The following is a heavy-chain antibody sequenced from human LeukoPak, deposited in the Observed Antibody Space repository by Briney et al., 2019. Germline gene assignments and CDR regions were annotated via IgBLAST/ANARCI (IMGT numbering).Heavy chain of an antibody. Sequence: SQTLSLTCAISGDSVSSNSAAWNWIRQSPSRGLEWLGRTYYRSKWYNDYAVSVKSRITINPDTSKNQFSLQLNSVTPEDTAVYYCARGSRITGTTSEGGPNWFDPWGQGTLVTVSS. CDR1: GDSVSSNSAA. D-gene: IGHD1-7*01. V-gene: IGHV6-1*01. CDR2: TYYRSKWYN. J-gene: IGHJ5*02. CDR3: ARGSRITGTTSEGGPNWFDP.